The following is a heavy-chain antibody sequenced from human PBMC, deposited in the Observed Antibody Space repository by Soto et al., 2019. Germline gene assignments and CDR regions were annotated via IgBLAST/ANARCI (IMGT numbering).Heavy chain of an antibody. CDR2: IIPIFGTA. D-gene: IGHD2-21*01. V-gene: IGHV1-69*13. CDR1: CGTFSSYG. CDR3: ASQYCGEDYRANCWDFDL. J-gene: IGHJ2*01. Sequence: SGKLSCKASCGTFSSYGIRWVLHAPGQGNEWMGGIIPIFGTANYAQKFQGRVTITADESTSTAYMELSSLRSEDTAVYSCASQYCGEDYRANCWDFDLSGRGTPVSVSA.